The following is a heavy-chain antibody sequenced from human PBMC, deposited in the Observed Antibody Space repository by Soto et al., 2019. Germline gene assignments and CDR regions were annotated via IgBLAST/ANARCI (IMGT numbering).Heavy chain of an antibody. D-gene: IGHD3-10*01. CDR3: ARVVNYYGSGSYHRNWFDP. CDR1: GGSFSGYY. V-gene: IGHV4-34*01. Sequence: SETLSLTCAVYGGSFSGYYWSWIRQPPEKGLEWIGESNHSGSTNYNPSLKSRVTISVDTSKNQFSLKLSSVTAADTAVYYCARVVNYYGSGSYHRNWFDPWGQGTQVTVSS. J-gene: IGHJ5*02. CDR2: SNHSGST.